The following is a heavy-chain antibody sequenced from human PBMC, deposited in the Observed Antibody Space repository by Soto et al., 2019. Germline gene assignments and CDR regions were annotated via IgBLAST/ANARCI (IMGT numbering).Heavy chain of an antibody. V-gene: IGHV3-23*01. Sequence: PGGSLRLSCAASGLTFSSYAMSWVRQAPGKGLEWVSAISGSGGSTYYADSVKGRFTISRDNSKNTLYLQMNSLRAEDTAVYYCAKDRYYYDSSGSPDYWGQGTLVTVSS. CDR1: GLTFSSYA. D-gene: IGHD3-22*01. J-gene: IGHJ4*02. CDR3: AKDRYYYDSSGSPDY. CDR2: ISGSGGST.